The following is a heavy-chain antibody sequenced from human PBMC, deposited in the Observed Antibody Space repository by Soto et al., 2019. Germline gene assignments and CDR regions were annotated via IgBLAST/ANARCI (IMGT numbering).Heavy chain of an antibody. CDR3: TRDGGNSGWFFDC. J-gene: IGHJ4*02. Sequence: EVQLVESGGDLVQPGGSLRLSCATSGFTFSDHYMDWVRQAPGKGLEWLGRSRNIDHSYTTEYAASVEGRFTISRDDSKKSLYLQMDGLKTEDTAVYYCTRDGGNSGWFFDCWGQGTLVTVSS. CDR1: GFTFSDHY. V-gene: IGHV3-72*01. D-gene: IGHD6-19*01. CDR2: SRNIDHSYTT.